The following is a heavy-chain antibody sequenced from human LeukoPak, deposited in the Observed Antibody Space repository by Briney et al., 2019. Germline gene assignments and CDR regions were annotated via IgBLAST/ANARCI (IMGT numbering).Heavy chain of an antibody. J-gene: IGHJ4*02. CDR3: AKERNLEIAVAGTLFDY. V-gene: IGHV3-66*01. CDR1: GFTFSTYA. D-gene: IGHD6-19*01. CDR2: IYSGGDA. Sequence: PGGSLRLSCAASGFTFSTYAMSWVRQAPGKGLEWVSVIYSGGDAYYADSVKGRFTISRDNSKNMIYLEMSSLKAEDTAVYYCAKERNLEIAVAGTLFDYWGQGTLVTVSS.